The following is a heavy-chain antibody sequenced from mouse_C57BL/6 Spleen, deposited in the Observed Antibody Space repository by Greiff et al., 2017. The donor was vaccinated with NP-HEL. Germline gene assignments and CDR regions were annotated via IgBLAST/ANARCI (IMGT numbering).Heavy chain of an antibody. J-gene: IGHJ4*01. CDR3: ARSEYAMDY. Sequence: VQLQQSGAELVMPGASVKLSCKASGYTFTSYWMHWVKQRPGQGLEWIGEIDPSDSYTNYNQKFKGKSTLTVDKSSSTAYMQLSSLTSEDSAVYYCARSEYAMDYWGQGTSVTVSS. V-gene: IGHV1-69*01. CDR2: IDPSDSYT. CDR1: GYTFTSYW.